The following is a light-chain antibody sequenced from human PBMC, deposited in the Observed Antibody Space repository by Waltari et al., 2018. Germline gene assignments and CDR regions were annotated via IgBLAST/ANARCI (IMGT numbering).Light chain of an antibody. CDR3: AAWDDSLSGLV. V-gene: IGLV1-47*01. J-gene: IGLJ2*01. CDR2: RNN. CDR1: SSNIGSNF. Sequence: QSVLTQPPSASRTPGQRVTIPCSGSSSNIGSNFVYWYQQLPGTAPKLLIYRNNQRPSGVPDRVSASKSGTSASLAISGLRSEDEADYYCAAWDDSLSGLVFGGGTKLTVL.